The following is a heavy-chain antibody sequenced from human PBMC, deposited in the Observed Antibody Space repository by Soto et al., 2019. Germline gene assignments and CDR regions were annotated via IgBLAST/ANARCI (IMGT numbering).Heavy chain of an antibody. CDR3: ARDRLSWLATIKNNWFGP. J-gene: IGHJ5*02. V-gene: IGHV4-4*07. Sequence: SETLSLTCTVSGGSISSYYWSWIRQPAGKGLEWIGRIYTSGSTNYNPSLKSRVTMSVDTSKNQFSLKLSSVTAADTAVYYCARDRLSWLATIKNNWFGPWGQGTLVTVSS. D-gene: IGHD5-12*01. CDR1: GGSISSYY. CDR2: IYTSGST.